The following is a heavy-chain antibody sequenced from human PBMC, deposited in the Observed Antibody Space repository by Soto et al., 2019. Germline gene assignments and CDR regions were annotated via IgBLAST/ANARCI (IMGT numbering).Heavy chain of an antibody. CDR3: ERRYGSCFDY. CDR1: GGSISSYY. J-gene: IGHJ4*02. CDR2: IYYSGST. Sequence: QVQLQESGPGLVKPSETLSLTCTVSGGSISSYYWSWIRQPPGKGLEWIGYIYYSGSTNYNPSLKSRVNISVDTSKNQFSLKQSSVTAADTAVYYCERRYGSCFDYWGQGTLVTVSS. D-gene: IGHD5-18*01. V-gene: IGHV4-59*08.